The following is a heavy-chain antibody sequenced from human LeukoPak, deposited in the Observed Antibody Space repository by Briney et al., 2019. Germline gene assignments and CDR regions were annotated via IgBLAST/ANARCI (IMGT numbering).Heavy chain of an antibody. J-gene: IGHJ4*02. D-gene: IGHD3-22*01. CDR2: IYYSGST. CDR3: AIGGSSGYSLLYYFDY. CDR1: GGSISSSSYY. Sequence: SETLSLTCTVSGGSISSSSYYWGWIRQPPGKGLEWIGSIYYSGSTYYNPSLKSRVTISVDTSKNQFSLKLSSVTAADTAVYYCAIGGSSGYSLLYYFDYWGQGTLVTVPS. V-gene: IGHV4-39*01.